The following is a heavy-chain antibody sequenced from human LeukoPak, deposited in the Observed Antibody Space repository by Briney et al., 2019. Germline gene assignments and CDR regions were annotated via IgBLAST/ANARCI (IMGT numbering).Heavy chain of an antibody. Sequence: PGGSLRLSCAASGFTFSSYWMHWVRQAPGKGLVWVSRINSDGSSTSYADSVKGRFTISRDNAKNTLYLQMNSLRAEDTAVYYCARGSVRPYFDYWGQGTLVTVSS. J-gene: IGHJ4*02. V-gene: IGHV3-74*01. CDR3: ARGSVRPYFDY. CDR2: INSDGSST. CDR1: GFTFSSYW.